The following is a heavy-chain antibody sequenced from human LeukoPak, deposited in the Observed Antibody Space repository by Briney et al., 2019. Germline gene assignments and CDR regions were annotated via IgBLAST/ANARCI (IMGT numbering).Heavy chain of an antibody. CDR2: IYYSGST. CDR3: ARDTRVRGNFDC. CDR1: GGSIISSNYY. D-gene: IGHD1-1*01. J-gene: IGHJ4*02. V-gene: IGHV4-39*02. Sequence: SETLSLTCTVSGGSIISSNYYWGWIRQPPGKGLEWIGNIYYSGSTYYSPSLKSRVTISVDTSKNQFSLKLSSVTAADTAVYYCARDTRVRGNFDCWGQGTLVTVSS.